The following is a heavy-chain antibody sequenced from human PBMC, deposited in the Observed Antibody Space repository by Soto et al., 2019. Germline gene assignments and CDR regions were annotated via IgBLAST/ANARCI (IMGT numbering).Heavy chain of an antibody. CDR2: INQDGGGT. Sequence: GGSLRPSCVASGLTFISSLMGWVRQAPGKGLEWVANINQDGGGTYYVDSVEGRFTISRDNAKDSLYLQMNSPRGEDTAVYYCARYLRGIGRYFFDYWGRGTLVTVSS. V-gene: IGHV3-7*03. CDR3: ARYLRGIGRYFFDY. J-gene: IGHJ4*02. CDR1: GLTFISSL. D-gene: IGHD3-3*02.